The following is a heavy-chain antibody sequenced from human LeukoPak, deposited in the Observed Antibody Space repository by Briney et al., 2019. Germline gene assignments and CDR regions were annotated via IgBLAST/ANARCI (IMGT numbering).Heavy chain of an antibody. V-gene: IGHV7-4-1*02. CDR3: ARHDNDDDFDY. CDR1: GYTFTRYA. CDR2: INMYTANP. J-gene: IGHJ4*02. D-gene: IGHD3-16*01. Sequence: ASVKVSCKASGYTFTRYAINWLRQAPGQGLEWMGWINMYTANPAYAQGFTERFVFSLDTSVTTTYLQISNLKTEDTAVYYCARHDNDDDFDYWGQGTLVTVSS.